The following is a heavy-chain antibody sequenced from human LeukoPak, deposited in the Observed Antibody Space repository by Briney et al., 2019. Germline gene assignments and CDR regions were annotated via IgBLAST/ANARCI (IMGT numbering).Heavy chain of an antibody. CDR2: MNPNSGNT. D-gene: IGHD3-10*01. V-gene: IGHV1-8*01. CDR3: ARGLTYYYGSGSYRHFDY. Sequence: GASVKVSCKASGYTFTSYDINWVRQATGQGLEWMGWMNPNSGNTGYAQKFQGRVTMTRNTPISTAYMELSSLRSEDTAVYYCARGLTYYYGSGSYRHFDYWGQGTLVTVSS. CDR1: GYTFTSYD. J-gene: IGHJ4*02.